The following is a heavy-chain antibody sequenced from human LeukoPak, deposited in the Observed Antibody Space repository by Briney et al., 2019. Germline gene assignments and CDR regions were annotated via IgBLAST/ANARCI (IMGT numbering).Heavy chain of an antibody. CDR2: TYYRYKWYN. CDR1: GDSVSSNSAA. Sequence: SQTLSLTCAISGDSVSSNSAAWNWIRQSPSRVLDWLGRTYYRYKWYNDYAVSVKSRITINPDTSKNQFSLQLNSVTPEDKAVYYCAKEYSSSSSWFDTWGQGTRVTVSS. J-gene: IGHJ5*02. CDR3: AKEYSSSSSWFDT. V-gene: IGHV6-1*01. D-gene: IGHD6-6*01.